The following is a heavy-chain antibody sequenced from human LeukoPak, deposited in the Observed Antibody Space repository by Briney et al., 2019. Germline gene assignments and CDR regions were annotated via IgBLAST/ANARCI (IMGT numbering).Heavy chain of an antibody. D-gene: IGHD2-2*01. CDR3: ARFSSIVVVPAAPKDGTNMDV. CDR2: IYHSGST. CDR1: GGSISSGGYY. Sequence: SETLSLTCTVSGGSISSGGYYWSWIRQPPGKGLEWIGYIYHSGSTYYNPSLKSRVTISVDRSKNQFSLKLSSVTAADTAVYYCARFSSIVVVPAAPKDGTNMDVWGKGTTVTVSS. V-gene: IGHV4-30-2*01. J-gene: IGHJ6*03.